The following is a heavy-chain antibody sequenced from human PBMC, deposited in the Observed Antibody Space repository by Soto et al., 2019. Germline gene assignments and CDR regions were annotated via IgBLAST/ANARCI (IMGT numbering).Heavy chain of an antibody. D-gene: IGHD4-17*01. V-gene: IGHV5-51*01. CDR1: GYKFTTYW. CDR3: VATYGDYLDY. Sequence: PGEPLKISCKGSGYKFTTYWIGWVRQMPGKGLEWMAIIYPDDSDSRYSPSFQGQVTISADKSISTAYLQWSSLKASDTAIYYCVATYGDYLDYWGQGTLVTVSS. CDR2: IYPDDSDS. J-gene: IGHJ4*02.